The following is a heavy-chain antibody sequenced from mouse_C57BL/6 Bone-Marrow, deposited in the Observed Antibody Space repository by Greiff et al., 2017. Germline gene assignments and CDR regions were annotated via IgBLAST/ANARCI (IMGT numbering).Heavy chain of an antibody. V-gene: IGHV1-76*01. D-gene: IGHD2-4*01. CDR2: IYPGSGNT. J-gene: IGHJ2*01. CDR1: GYTFTDYY. CDR3: ARDYDYDYFDY. Sequence: QVQLQQSGAELVRPGASVKLSCKASGYTFTDYYINWVKQRPGQGLEWIARIYPGSGNTYYNEKFKGKATLTAEKSSSTAYMQLSSLTSEDSAVYFCARDYDYDYFDYWGQGTTLTVSS.